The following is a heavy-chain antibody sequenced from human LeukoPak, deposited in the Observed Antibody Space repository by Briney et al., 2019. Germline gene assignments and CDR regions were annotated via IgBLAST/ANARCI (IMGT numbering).Heavy chain of an antibody. V-gene: IGHV1-69*05. CDR2: IIPIFGTA. CDR3: ARGRSPSPRPFAFDY. CDR1: GGTFSSYA. J-gene: IGHJ4*02. Sequence: GSSVKVSCKASGGTFSSYAISWVRQAPGQGLEWMGGIIPIFGTANYAQKFQGRVTITTDESTSIAYMELSSLRSEDTAVYYCARGRSPSPRPFAFDYWGQGTLVTVSS. D-gene: IGHD2-2*01.